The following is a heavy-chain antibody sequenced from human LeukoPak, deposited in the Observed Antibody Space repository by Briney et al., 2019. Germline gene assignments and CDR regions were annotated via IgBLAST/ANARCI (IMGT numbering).Heavy chain of an antibody. D-gene: IGHD4/OR15-4a*01. V-gene: IGHV3-53*01. Sequence: GGSLRLSCAASGLTVSSNYMSWVRQAPGKGLEWVSVIYSGGSTYYADSVKGRFTISRDNSKNTVYLQMNSLRAEDTAVYYCATEKLTRRTILDYWGQGTLVTVSS. CDR1: GLTVSSNY. CDR3: ATEKLTRRTILDY. J-gene: IGHJ4*02. CDR2: IYSGGST.